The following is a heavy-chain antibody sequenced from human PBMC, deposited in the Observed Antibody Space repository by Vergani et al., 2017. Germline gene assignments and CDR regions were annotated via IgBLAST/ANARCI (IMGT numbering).Heavy chain of an antibody. J-gene: IGHJ4*02. Sequence: EVQLVESGGGLVKPGGSLRLSCAASGFTFSSYSMNWVRQAPGKGLEWVSYISSSSSTIYYADSVKGRFTISRDNAKNSLYLQMNSLRDEDTAVYYCAGGRGSGSGVYYFDYWGQGTLVTVSS. D-gene: IGHD1-26*01. CDR1: GFTFSSYS. CDR2: ISSSSSTI. CDR3: AGGRGSGSGVYYFDY. V-gene: IGHV3-48*02.